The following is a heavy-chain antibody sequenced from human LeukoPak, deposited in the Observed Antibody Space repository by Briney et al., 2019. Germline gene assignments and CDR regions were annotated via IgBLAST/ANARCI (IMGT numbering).Heavy chain of an antibody. CDR3: ARLASGSYGPLTPFDY. J-gene: IGHJ4*02. CDR1: GGSLSSYY. CDR2: IYYSGST. Sequence: SETLSLTCTVSGGSLSSYYWSWIRQPPGKGLGWIGDIYYSGSTNYNPSLKSRVTISVDTSKNQFSLRLSSVTAADTAVYYSARLASGSYGPLTPFDYWGQGTLVTVSS. V-gene: IGHV4-59*08. D-gene: IGHD1-26*01.